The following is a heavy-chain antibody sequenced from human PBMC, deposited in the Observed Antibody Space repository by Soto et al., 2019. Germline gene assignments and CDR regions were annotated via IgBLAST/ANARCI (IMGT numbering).Heavy chain of an antibody. J-gene: IGHJ4*02. CDR2: INGGNGNT. V-gene: IGHV1-3*01. CDR3: ARTLAGTTKLDY. D-gene: IGHD1-26*01. Sequence: QVQLVQYGAEVKEPGASVKISCKGSGYTFTSYAIHWVRQAPGQRLEWMGWINGGNGNTKSSQNFQGRVAITRDTSASTAYMELSSLTSEDTAVYYCARTLAGTTKLDYWGQGTLVTVSS. CDR1: GYTFTSYA.